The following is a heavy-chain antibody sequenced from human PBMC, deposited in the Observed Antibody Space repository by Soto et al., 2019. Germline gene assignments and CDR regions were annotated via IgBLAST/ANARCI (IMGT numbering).Heavy chain of an antibody. V-gene: IGHV3-9*01. D-gene: IGHD2-15*01. CDR1: GFTFDDYD. J-gene: IGHJ6*02. CDR2: ISWNSGSI. Sequence: GGSLRLSCAASGFTFDDYDMHWVRQAPGRGLEWVSGISWNSGSIGYADSVKGRFTISRDNAKNSLYLQMNSLRAEDTALYYCVRSICSGGSCSLYYYYGMDVWGQGTTVTVSS. CDR3: VRSICSGGSCSLYYYYGMDV.